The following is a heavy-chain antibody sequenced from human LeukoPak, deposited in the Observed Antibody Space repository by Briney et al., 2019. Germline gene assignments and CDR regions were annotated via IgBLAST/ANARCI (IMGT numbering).Heavy chain of an antibody. CDR3: ARDGGRCTYGYAVFDY. Sequence: SQTLSLTCAISGDSVSSNNIAWNWIRQSPSRGLEWLGRTYYRSKWYNDYAVSVKSRITINPDTSKNQFSLQLNSVTPEDTAVYYCARDGGRCTYGYAVFDYWGQGTLVTVSS. D-gene: IGHD2-15*01. CDR1: GDSVSSNNIA. J-gene: IGHJ4*02. CDR2: TYYRSKWYN. V-gene: IGHV6-1*01.